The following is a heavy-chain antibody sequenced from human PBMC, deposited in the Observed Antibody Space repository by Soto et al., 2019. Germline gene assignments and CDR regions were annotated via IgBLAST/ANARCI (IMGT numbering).Heavy chain of an antibody. CDR3: ARGLRGVLDD. J-gene: IGHJ4*02. Sequence: XGSLRLNCVASGFNFGNFGMHWVRQAPGKGLEWLTVISNDENIKQDSVRGRFAIARDNSKNTLYLHLTSLRAEDTAIYYCARGLRGVLDDWGQGTLVTVSS. CDR2: ISNDENIK. V-gene: IGHV3-33*01. D-gene: IGHD5-12*01. CDR1: GFNFGNFG.